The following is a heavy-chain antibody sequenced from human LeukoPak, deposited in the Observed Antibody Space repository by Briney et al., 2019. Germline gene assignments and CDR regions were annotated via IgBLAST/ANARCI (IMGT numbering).Heavy chain of an antibody. CDR2: ISGSGGST. CDR1: GFTFSSYA. CDR3: AKAPGATISWSYYFDY. Sequence: GGSLRLSCAASGFTFSSYAMSWVRQAPGKGLEWVSAISGSGGSTYYADSVKGRFTISRDNSKNTLYLQMNSLRAEDTAVYYCAKAPGATISWSYYFDYWGQGTLVTVSS. J-gene: IGHJ4*02. V-gene: IGHV3-23*01. D-gene: IGHD5-12*01.